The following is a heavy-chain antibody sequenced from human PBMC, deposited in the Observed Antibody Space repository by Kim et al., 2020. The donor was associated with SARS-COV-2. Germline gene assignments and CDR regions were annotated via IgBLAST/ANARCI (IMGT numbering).Heavy chain of an antibody. Sequence: SVKFSCKASGGTFSSYAINWVRQAPGQGLEWMGRIIPILGIANYAQKFQCRVTITADKSTSTAYMELSSLRSEDTAVYYCARDGRDIVVVVAATQVHNWFDPWGQGTLVNVSS. D-gene: IGHD2-15*01. CDR3: ARDGRDIVVVVAATQVHNWFDP. CDR2: IIPILGIA. V-gene: IGHV1-69*04. CDR1: GGTFSSYA. J-gene: IGHJ5*02.